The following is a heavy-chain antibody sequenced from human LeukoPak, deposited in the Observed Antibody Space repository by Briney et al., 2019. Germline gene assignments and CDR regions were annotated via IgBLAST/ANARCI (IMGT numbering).Heavy chain of an antibody. Sequence: GGSLRLSCAASGFTFSNAWMSWVRQAPGKGLEWVGRIKSKTDGGTTDYAAPVKGRFTISRDDSKNTLYLQMNSLKTEDTAVYYCTTEPSGSYFDSDYWGQGTLVTVSS. V-gene: IGHV3-15*01. D-gene: IGHD1-26*01. CDR2: IKSKTDGGTT. J-gene: IGHJ4*02. CDR1: GFTFSNAW. CDR3: TTEPSGSYFDSDY.